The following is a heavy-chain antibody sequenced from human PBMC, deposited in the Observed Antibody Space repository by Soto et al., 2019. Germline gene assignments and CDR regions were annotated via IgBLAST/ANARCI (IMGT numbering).Heavy chain of an antibody. D-gene: IGHD3-10*01. CDR3: ARLVGLPPYYYVSGSPLQYYYYSMDV. V-gene: IGHV5-51*01. CDR2: IYPGDSDT. Sequence: GESLKISCKGSGYSFTSYWIGWVRQMPGKGLEWMGIIYPGDSDTRYSPSFQGQVTISADKSISTAYLQWSSLKASDTAMYYCARLVGLPPYYYVSGSPLQYYYYSMDVRCQGTMLTV. J-gene: IGHJ6*02. CDR1: GYSFTSYW.